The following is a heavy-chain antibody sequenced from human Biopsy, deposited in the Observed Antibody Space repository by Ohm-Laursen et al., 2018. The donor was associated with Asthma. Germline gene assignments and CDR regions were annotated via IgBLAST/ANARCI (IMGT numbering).Heavy chain of an antibody. Sequence: GASVKVSCKASGYTFINYAIHWVRQAPGQRLEWMGWINTDTGNPTYAQDFTGRFVFSLDTSVSTAYLQISSLKAEDTAVYYWARAAGDYYGSARPYGMDVWGQGTTVTVSS. J-gene: IGHJ6*02. D-gene: IGHD3-10*01. CDR1: GYTFINYA. CDR2: INTDTGNP. CDR3: ARAAGDYYGSARPYGMDV. V-gene: IGHV7-4-1*01.